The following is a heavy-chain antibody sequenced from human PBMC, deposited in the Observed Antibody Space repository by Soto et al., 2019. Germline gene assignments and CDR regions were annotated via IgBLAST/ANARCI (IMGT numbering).Heavy chain of an antibody. CDR2: ITDTGGDA. J-gene: IGHJ4*02. CDR3: ARGSTDSYPGSRIFDF. Sequence: LRLSCVASGLTFGSRAMSWVRQAPGEGLQWVSTITDTGGDAKYADSVRGRFVISRDNSKKTLYLQMTSLTAEDSAMYYCARGSTDSYPGSRIFDFWGRGTLVTVSS. V-gene: IGHV3-23*01. D-gene: IGHD3-10*01. CDR1: GLTFGSRA.